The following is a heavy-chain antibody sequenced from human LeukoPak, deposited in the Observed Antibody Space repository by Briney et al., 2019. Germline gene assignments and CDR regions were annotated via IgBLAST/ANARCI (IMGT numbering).Heavy chain of an antibody. CDR2: ISSSSKYI. V-gene: IGHV3-21*01. CDR1: GFTFSTYS. CDR3: ARDLGIVVVPASWFYP. D-gene: IGHD2-2*03. Sequence: PGGSLRLSCAASGFTFSTYSMNWVRQAPGRGLEWVSSISSSSKYIYYADSVKGRFTISRDDAKNSLSLQMNSLRAEDTAVYYCARDLGIVVVPASWFYPWGQGTLVTVSS. J-gene: IGHJ5*02.